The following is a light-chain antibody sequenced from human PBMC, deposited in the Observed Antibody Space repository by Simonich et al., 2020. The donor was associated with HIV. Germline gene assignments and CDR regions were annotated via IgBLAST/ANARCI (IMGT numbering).Light chain of an antibody. Sequence: DIVMTQSPLSLPVTPGEPSSISCRSSQSLLHSNGYNYLDWYLQKPGQSPQLLIYDVSSRFSGVPDRFSGSGSGTDFTLKISRVEAEDVGVYYCMQAIHLPPYTFGQGTKLEIK. J-gene: IGKJ2*01. V-gene: IGKV2-29*02. CDR1: QSLLHSNGYNY. CDR2: DVS. CDR3: MQAIHLPPYT.